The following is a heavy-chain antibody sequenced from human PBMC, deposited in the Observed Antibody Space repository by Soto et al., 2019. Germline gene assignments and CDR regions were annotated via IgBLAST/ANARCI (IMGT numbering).Heavy chain of an antibody. CDR1: GFTFSNYY. CDR3: AKGRSYYYYYGVDV. J-gene: IGHJ6*02. V-gene: IGHV3-11*01. Sequence: GGSLRLSCAASGFTFSNYYMSWIRQAPGKGLEWLSYISNSGSSTYYADSVRGRFIISRDNAKSTLYLQMNSLRAEDTALYYCAKGRSYYYYYGVDVWGQGTTVTVSS. CDR2: ISNSGSST.